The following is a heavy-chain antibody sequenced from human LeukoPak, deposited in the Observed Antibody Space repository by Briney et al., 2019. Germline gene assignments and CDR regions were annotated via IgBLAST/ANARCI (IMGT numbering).Heavy chain of an antibody. CDR3: ARDSKNDFWSGYRPGDAFDI. CDR2: IYTSGST. J-gene: IGHJ3*02. D-gene: IGHD3-3*01. Sequence: PSETLSLTCTVSGGSISSYYWSWIRQPAGKGLEWIGRIYTSGSTNYNPSLKSRVTMSVDTSKNQFSLKLSSVTAADTAVYYCARDSKNDFWSGYRPGDAFDIWGQGTMVTVSS. V-gene: IGHV4-4*07. CDR1: GGSISSYY.